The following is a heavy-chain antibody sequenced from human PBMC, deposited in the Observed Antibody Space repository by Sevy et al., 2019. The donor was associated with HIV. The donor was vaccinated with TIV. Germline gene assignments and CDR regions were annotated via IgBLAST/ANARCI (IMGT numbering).Heavy chain of an antibody. CDR3: AGENAWGRGYS. V-gene: IGHV4-59*08. D-gene: IGHD1-26*01. CDR2: IYYNGHI. Sequence: SETLSLTCTVSGGSITSLYWYWIRQPPGKGLEWIANIYYNGHINYNPSLKSRVTLSLDTSKNQFSLRLRSETAADTAMYYCAGENAWGRGYSWGQRTLVTVSS. CDR1: GGSITSLY. J-gene: IGHJ4*02.